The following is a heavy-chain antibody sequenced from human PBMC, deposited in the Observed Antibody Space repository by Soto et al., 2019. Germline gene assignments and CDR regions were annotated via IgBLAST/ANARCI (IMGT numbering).Heavy chain of an antibody. CDR3: AKDSSGYYGVFDY. J-gene: IGHJ4*02. D-gene: IGHD3-22*01. CDR2: ISASGGST. CDR1: GFTFSSYA. Sequence: GGSLRLSCAASGFTFSSYAMSWVRQAPGKGLEWVSAISASGGSTYNADSVKGRFTISRDNSKNTLYLQMNSLRAEDTAVYYCAKDSSGYYGVFDYWGQGTQVTV. V-gene: IGHV3-23*01.